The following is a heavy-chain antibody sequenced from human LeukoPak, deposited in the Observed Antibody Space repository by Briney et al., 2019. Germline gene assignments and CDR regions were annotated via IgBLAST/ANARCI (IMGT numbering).Heavy chain of an antibody. CDR2: INAGNGNT. D-gene: IGHD3-10*01. CDR3: ARSYGSGSYSISYYYGMDV. Sequence: ASVKVSCKASGYTFTSYAMHWVRQAPGQRLEWMGWINAGNGNTKYSQKFQGRVTITRDTSASTAYMELSSLRSEDTAVYYCARSYGSGSYSISYYYGMDVWGQGTTVTVSS. V-gene: IGHV1-3*01. J-gene: IGHJ6*02. CDR1: GYTFTSYA.